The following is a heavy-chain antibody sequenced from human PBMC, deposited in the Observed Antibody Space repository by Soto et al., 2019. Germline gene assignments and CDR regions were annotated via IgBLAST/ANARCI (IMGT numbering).Heavy chain of an antibody. CDR2: ISYDGSNK. Sequence: QVQLVESGGGVVQPGRSLRLSCAASGFTFSSYAMHWVRQAPGKGLEWVAVISYDGSNKYYADSVKGRFTISRDNSKHTLYLQMNSLRAEDTAVYYFASVAGWEFDYWGQVTMVTVSS. CDR3: ASVAGWEFDY. J-gene: IGHJ4*02. CDR1: GFTFSSYA. D-gene: IGHD2-15*01. V-gene: IGHV3-30-3*01.